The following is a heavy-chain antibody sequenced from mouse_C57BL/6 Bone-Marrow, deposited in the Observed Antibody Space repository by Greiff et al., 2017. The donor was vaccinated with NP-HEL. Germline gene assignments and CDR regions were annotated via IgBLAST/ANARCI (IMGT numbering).Heavy chain of an antibody. CDR1: GLNIKDYY. J-gene: IGHJ2*01. CDR2: IDPEDGET. V-gene: IGHV14-2*01. D-gene: IGHD2-12*01. Sequence: VQLQPSGAELVKPGASVKFSCTASGLNIKDYYMHWVKQRAEQGLEGIGRIDPEDGETKDAPKFQGKGTITADTSSNTAYLQHSSLTSEDTAVYYCARSGSNDDDWGKGTTLTVSS. CDR3: ARSGSNDDD.